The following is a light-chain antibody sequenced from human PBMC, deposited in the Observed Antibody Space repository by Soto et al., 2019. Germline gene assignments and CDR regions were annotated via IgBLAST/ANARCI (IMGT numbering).Light chain of an antibody. CDR3: QHYGSSPRK. J-gene: IGKJ1*01. Sequence: EIVLTQSPGTLSLSPGERATLSCRASQSVSSSYLAWYQQKPGQAPRLLIYGASSRATGITDRFSGSGSGTDFTLNISRLEPEDVAVYYCQHYGSSPRKFGQGTKVEIK. CDR1: QSVSSSY. V-gene: IGKV3-20*01. CDR2: GAS.